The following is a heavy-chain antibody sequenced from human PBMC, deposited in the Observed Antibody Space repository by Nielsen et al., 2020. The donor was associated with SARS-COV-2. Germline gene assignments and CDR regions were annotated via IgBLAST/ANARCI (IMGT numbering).Heavy chain of an antibody. Sequence: ASLKVSCNASGYTFTSSYMHCVRQAPCQGLEWMGIINTSDGSTTYTQKFQGRVTMTRDTSTRTVYMELRSLRSEDTAVYYCARDDTVTMYYYSYYGMDVWGQGTTVTVSS. CDR3: ARDDTVTMYYYSYYGMDV. J-gene: IGHJ6*02. CDR1: GYTFTSSY. CDR2: INTSDGST. D-gene: IGHD4-17*01. V-gene: IGHV1-46*01.